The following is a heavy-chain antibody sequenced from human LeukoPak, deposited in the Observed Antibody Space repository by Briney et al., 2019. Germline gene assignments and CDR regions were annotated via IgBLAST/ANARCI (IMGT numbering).Heavy chain of an antibody. CDR1: GFTFSSYG. CDR3: AKSPSPNYYDSSGYYYYDLFGMDV. Sequence: PARSLRLSCAASGFTFSSYGMHWVRQAPGKGLEWVAVIWYDGSNKYYADSVKGRFTISRDNSKNTLYLQKNSLRTEDTAVYYCAKSPSPNYYDSSGYYYYDLFGMDVWSKGTTVTVSS. V-gene: IGHV3-33*06. D-gene: IGHD3-22*01. J-gene: IGHJ6*04. CDR2: IWYDGSNK.